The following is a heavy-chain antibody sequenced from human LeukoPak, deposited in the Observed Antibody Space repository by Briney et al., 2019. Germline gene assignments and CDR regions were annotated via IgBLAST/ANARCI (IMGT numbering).Heavy chain of an antibody. CDR3: ARDRKQQLADPFDY. CDR2: ISSSSSYI. J-gene: IGHJ4*02. V-gene: IGHV3-21*01. CDR1: GFSFSDYG. D-gene: IGHD6-13*01. Sequence: GGSLRLSCAASGFSFSDYGMHWVRQAPGKGLEWVSSISSSSSYIYYADSVKGRFTISRDNAKNSLYLQMNSLRAEDTAVYYCARDRKQQLADPFDYWGQGTLVTVSS.